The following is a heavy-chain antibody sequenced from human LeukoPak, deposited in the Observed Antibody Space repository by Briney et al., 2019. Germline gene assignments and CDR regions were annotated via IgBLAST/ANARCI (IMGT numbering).Heavy chain of an antibody. D-gene: IGHD3-9*01. V-gene: IGHV4-39*01. Sequence: PSETLSLTCTVSGGSISSSSYYWGWIRQPPGKGLEWIGSIYYSGSTYYNPSLKSRVTISVDTSKNQFSLKLSSVTAADTAVYYCARLVLRYFDPKHYFDYWGQGTLVTVSS. CDR1: GGSISSSSYY. CDR3: ARLVLRYFDPKHYFDY. CDR2: IYYSGST. J-gene: IGHJ4*02.